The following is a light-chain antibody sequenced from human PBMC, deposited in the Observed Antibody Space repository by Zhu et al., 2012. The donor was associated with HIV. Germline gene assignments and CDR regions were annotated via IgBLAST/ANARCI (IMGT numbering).Light chain of an antibody. J-gene: IGKJ4*01. CDR1: QSVSSGY. CDR3: QQYVSTPLT. CDR2: GTS. V-gene: IGKV3-20*01. Sequence: EIVLTQSPGTLSLSPGERATLSCRASQSVSSGYLAWYQQKPGQAPRPLIYGTSRRASGTPDRFSGSGSGTDFTLTISRLEPEDFAIYCCQQYVSTPLTFGGGTKVEIK.